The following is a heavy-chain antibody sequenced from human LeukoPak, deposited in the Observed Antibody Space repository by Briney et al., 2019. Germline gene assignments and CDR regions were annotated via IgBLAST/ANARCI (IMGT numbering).Heavy chain of an antibody. Sequence: GGSLTLSCAASGFTFSRDLMHCVRQAPGKGLVCVSRISDGGSITTYAASVQGRFTISKDNAKSTVFLQMNSLRVEDTAVYFCVRRYYEYNVYDRHFDFWGQGILVTVS. CDR1: GFTFSRDL. CDR2: ISDGGSIT. J-gene: IGHJ4*02. CDR3: VRRYYEYNVYDRHFDF. D-gene: IGHD5/OR15-5a*01. V-gene: IGHV3-74*03.